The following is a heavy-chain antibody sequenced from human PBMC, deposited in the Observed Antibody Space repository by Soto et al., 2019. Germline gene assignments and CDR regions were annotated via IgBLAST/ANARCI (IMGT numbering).Heavy chain of an antibody. D-gene: IGHD1-1*01. CDR1: GYTFSTYA. CDR3: ARGKGMEENYYYYGMDV. Sequence: ASVKVSCKASGYTFSTYAMHWVRQAPGQSLEWMGWLNGGTGQTRYSQKFQDRVIITRDTSASTGYMELSSLTSEDTAVYYCARGKGMEENYYYYGMDVWGQGTTVTVSS. V-gene: IGHV1-3*01. CDR2: LNGGTGQT. J-gene: IGHJ6*02.